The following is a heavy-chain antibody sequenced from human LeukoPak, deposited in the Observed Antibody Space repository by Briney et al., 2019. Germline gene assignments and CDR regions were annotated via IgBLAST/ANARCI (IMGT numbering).Heavy chain of an antibody. J-gene: IGHJ3*02. V-gene: IGHV3-23*01. D-gene: IGHD3-10*01. CDR1: GFTFSSYA. Sequence: GGSLRLSCAASGFTFSSYAMSWVRQAPGKGLEWVSAISGSGGSTYYADSVKGRFTISRDNPKNTLYLQMNSLRAEGTAVYYCAKDEFGELSSDAFDIWGQGTMVTVSS. CDR3: AKDEFGELSSDAFDI. CDR2: ISGSGGST.